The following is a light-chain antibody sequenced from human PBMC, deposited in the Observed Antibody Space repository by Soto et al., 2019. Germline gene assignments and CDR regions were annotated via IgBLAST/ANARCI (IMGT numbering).Light chain of an antibody. V-gene: IGKV3-15*01. Sequence: EIVRTQSPATLSVSPGERASLSCRASQSVSSNLAWYQQKPGHAPRLLIDGATTRATGIPARFSGSGSGTEFDHTISNLQSEDFAVYYCQQYNNWLPLTFGGGTKVEIK. CDR2: GAT. CDR3: QQYNNWLPLT. CDR1: QSVSSN. J-gene: IGKJ4*01.